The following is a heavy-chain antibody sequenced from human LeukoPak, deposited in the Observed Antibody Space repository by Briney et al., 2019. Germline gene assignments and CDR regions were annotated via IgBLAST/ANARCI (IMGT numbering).Heavy chain of an antibody. D-gene: IGHD5-18*01. J-gene: IGHJ4*02. CDR2: ISAYNGNT. Sequence: ASVKVSCKASGYTLTSYGISWVRQAPGQGLEWMGWISAYNGNTNYAQKLQGRVTMTTDTSTSTAYMELRSLRSDDTAVYYCARVLLAPVTLDYWGQGTLVTVSS. CDR1: GYTLTSYG. CDR3: ARVLLAPVTLDY. V-gene: IGHV1-18*01.